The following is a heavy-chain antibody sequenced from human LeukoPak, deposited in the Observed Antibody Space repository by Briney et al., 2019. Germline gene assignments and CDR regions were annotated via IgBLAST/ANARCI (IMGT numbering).Heavy chain of an antibody. CDR3: ARDLVDCSSTSCYCCYYYYGMDV. J-gene: IGHJ6*04. Sequence: PGRSLRLSCAASGFTFSSYGMHWVRQAPGKGLEWVAVIWYDGSNKYYADSVKGRFTISRDNSKNTLYLQMNSLRAEDTAVYYCARDLVDCSSTSCYCCYYYYGMDVWGKGTTATVSS. V-gene: IGHV3-33*01. CDR1: GFTFSSYG. CDR2: IWYDGSNK. D-gene: IGHD2-2*01.